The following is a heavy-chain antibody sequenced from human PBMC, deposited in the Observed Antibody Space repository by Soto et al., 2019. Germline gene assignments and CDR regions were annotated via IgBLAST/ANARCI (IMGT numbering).Heavy chain of an antibody. D-gene: IGHD3-3*01. V-gene: IGHV2-5*02. CDR3: AHITYNNFWSGYPGFDY. Sequence: QITLKESGPTLVKPTQTLTLTCTFSGFSLSTSGVGVGWIRQPPGKALECLAFIHWDDDKRYSPSLKSRLTITKDTSKNQVVITMTNMDPVDTATYYCAHITYNNFWSGYPGFDYWGQGTLVTVSS. CDR2: IHWDDDK. J-gene: IGHJ4*02. CDR1: GFSLSTSGVG.